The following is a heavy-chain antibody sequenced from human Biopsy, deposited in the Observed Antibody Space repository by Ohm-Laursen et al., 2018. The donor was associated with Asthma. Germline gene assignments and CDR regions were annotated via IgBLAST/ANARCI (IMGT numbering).Heavy chain of an antibody. CDR2: IDSRSFST. D-gene: IGHD3-22*01. V-gene: IGHV3-11*06. J-gene: IGHJ3*01. Sequence: SLRLSCAASGVTFSDHYMSWIRQAPGKGLEWVSFIDSRSFSTTYADSVKGRFTISRDNAKNSLYLQMDSLRAEDTGTYYCATVYDSRRPDASDVWGQGTLVTVSS. CDR1: GVTFSDHY. CDR3: ATVYDSRRPDASDV.